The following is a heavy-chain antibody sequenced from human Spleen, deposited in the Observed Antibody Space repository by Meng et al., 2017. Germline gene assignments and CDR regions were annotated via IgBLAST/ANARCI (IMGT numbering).Heavy chain of an antibody. D-gene: IGHD4-11*01. CDR2: INHSGST. J-gene: IGHJ4*02. V-gene: IGHV4-34*01. CDR3: ARGPTTMAHDFDY. Sequence: QARVQQWGAGLLKPSETLSLTCVGSGGSFSDYYGSWIRQPPGKGLEWIGEINHSGSTNYNPSLESRATISVDTSQNNLSLKLSSVTAADSAVYYCARGPTTMAHDFDYWGQGTLVTVSS. CDR1: GGSFSDYY.